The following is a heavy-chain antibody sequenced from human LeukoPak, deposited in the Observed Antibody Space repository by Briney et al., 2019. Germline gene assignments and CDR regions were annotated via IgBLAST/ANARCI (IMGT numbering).Heavy chain of an antibody. CDR1: GFTFSNAW. D-gene: IGHD3-3*01. Sequence: PGGSLRLSCAASGFTFSNAWMSWVRQAPGKGLEWVGRMKSKTDGGTTDYAAPVKGRFTISRDDSKNTLYLQMNRLKTEDTAVYYCWAEIFGAALDYWGQGTLVTVSS. V-gene: IGHV3-15*01. CDR3: WAEIFGAALDY. J-gene: IGHJ4*02. CDR2: MKSKTDGGTT.